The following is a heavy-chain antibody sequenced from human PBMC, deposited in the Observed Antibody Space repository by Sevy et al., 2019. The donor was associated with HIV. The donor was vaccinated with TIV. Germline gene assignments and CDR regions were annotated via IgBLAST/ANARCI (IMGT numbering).Heavy chain of an antibody. CDR2: IRSIAYGGTT. J-gene: IGHJ4*02. V-gene: IGHV3-49*04. D-gene: IGHD3-22*01. CDR3: TGISSGYSANFDY. CDR1: GFTFGDYA. Sequence: GGSLRLSCTASGFTFGDYAMSWVRQAPGKGLEWVGFIRSIAYGGTTEYAASVKGRFTISRDDSKSIAYLQMNSLKTEDTAVYYCTGISSGYSANFDYWGQGTLVTVSS.